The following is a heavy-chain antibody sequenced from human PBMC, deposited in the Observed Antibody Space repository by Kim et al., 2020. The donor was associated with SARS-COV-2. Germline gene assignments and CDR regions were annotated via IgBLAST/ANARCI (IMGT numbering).Heavy chain of an antibody. J-gene: IGHJ4*02. D-gene: IGHD3-10*01. CDR1: GGSFSGYY. CDR2: INHSGST. CDR3: ARGRGTYYYGSGSYYKVPDY. V-gene: IGHV4-34*01. Sequence: SETLSLTCAVYGGSFSGYYWSWIRQPPGKGLEWIGEINHSGSTNYNPSLKSRVTISVDTSKNQFSLKLSSVTAADTAVYYCARGRGTYYYGSGSYYKVPDYWGQGTLVTVSS.